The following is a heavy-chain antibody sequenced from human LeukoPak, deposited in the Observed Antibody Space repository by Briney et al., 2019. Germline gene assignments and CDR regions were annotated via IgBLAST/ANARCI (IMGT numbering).Heavy chain of an antibody. CDR3: ARGPRMVRGVITSFDY. Sequence: SETLSLTCAVYGGSFSGYYWSWIRQPPGKGLEWIGEINHSGSTNYNPSLKSRVTISVDTSKNQFSLKLSSVIAADTAVYYCARGPRMVRGVITSFDYWGQGTLVTVSS. CDR1: GGSFSGYY. V-gene: IGHV4-34*01. CDR2: INHSGST. D-gene: IGHD3-10*01. J-gene: IGHJ4*02.